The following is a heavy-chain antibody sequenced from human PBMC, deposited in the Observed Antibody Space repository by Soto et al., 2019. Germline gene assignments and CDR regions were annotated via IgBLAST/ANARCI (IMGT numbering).Heavy chain of an antibody. V-gene: IGHV3-23*01. CDR2: ITGSGGDT. Sequence: GGSLRLSCAASGFSFSSYVMSWVRQSPGKGLEWEWVPAITGSGGDTYHADSVKGRFTVSRDNTKNTLYLQMNSLKAEDTAVYYCAKGSADTRPYYFDYWGQGALVTVSS. CDR1: GFSFSSYV. CDR3: AKGSADTRPYYFDY. D-gene: IGHD2-2*01. J-gene: IGHJ4*02.